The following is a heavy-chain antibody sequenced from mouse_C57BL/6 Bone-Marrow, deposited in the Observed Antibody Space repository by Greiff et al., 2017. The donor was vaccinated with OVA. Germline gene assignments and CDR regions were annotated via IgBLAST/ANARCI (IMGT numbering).Heavy chain of an antibody. CDR1: GYTFTSYG. CDR2: IYPRSGNT. V-gene: IGHV1-81*01. Sequence: VQVVESGAELARPGASVKLSCKASGYTFTSYGISWVKQRTGQGLEWIGEIYPRSGNTYYNEKFKGKATLTADKSSSTAYMELRSLTSEDSAVYFCASAYSLYYFDYWGQGTTLTVSS. J-gene: IGHJ2*01. CDR3: ASAYSLYYFDY. D-gene: IGHD2-10*01.